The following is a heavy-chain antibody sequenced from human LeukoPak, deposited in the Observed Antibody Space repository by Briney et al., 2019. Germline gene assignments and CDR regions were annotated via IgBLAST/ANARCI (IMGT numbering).Heavy chain of an antibody. CDR1: GFTFSSYA. D-gene: IGHD3-10*01. V-gene: IGHV3-23*01. J-gene: IGHJ4*02. Sequence: GGSLRLSCAASGFTFSSYAMSWVRQAPGKGLEWVSAISGSGGSTYYADSVKGRFTISRDNSKNTLYLQMNSLRAEDTAVYYCAKFPPLLWFGELIWYFDYWGQGTLVTVSS. CDR3: AKFPPLLWFGELIWYFDY. CDR2: ISGSGGST.